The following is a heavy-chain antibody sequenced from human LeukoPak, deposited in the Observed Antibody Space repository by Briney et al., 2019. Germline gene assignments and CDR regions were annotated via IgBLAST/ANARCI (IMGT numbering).Heavy chain of an antibody. CDR2: IYYSGST. CDR3: ARDRFGETLDY. V-gene: IGHV4-39*07. CDR1: GGSISSSSYY. Sequence: SETLSLTCTVSGGSISSSSYYWGWIRQPPGKGLEWIGSIYYSGSTYYNPSLKSRVTISVDTSKNQFSLKLSSVTAADTAVYYCARDRFGETLDYWGQGTLVTVSS. D-gene: IGHD3-10*01. J-gene: IGHJ4*02.